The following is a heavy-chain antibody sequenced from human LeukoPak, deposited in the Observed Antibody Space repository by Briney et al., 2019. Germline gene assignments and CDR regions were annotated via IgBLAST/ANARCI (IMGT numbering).Heavy chain of an antibody. V-gene: IGHV4-59*08. J-gene: IGHJ4*02. CDR2: IYYSGST. Sequence: SETLSLTCTVSGGSISSYYWSWIRQPPGKGLEWIGYIYYSGSTNYNPSLKSRVTISVDTSKNQFSLKLSSVTAADTAVYYCARHTGDGYNYRVGYWGQGTLVTVSS. CDR1: GGSISSYY. D-gene: IGHD5-24*01. CDR3: ARHTGDGYNYRVGY.